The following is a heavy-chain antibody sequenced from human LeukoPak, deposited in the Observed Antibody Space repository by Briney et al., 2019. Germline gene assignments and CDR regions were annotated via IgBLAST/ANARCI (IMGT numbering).Heavy chain of an antibody. V-gene: IGHV3-30*02. CDR1: GFTFKSYG. D-gene: IGHD6-13*01. Sequence: GGSLRLSCVASGFTFKSYGMHWVRQAPGKGLEWVAIIWYDGSNKYFADFVKGRFTTSRDNSKNSLYLQMNSLRTEDTALYYCARGSRRYYYYYGMDVWGRGTTVTVS. J-gene: IGHJ6*02. CDR2: IWYDGSNK. CDR3: ARGSRRYYYYYGMDV.